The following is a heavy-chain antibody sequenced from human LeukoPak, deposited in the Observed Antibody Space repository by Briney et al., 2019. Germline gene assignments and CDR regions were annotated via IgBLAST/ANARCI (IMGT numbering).Heavy chain of an antibody. V-gene: IGHV1-8*01. CDR3: ARGLRRTAMVTRGGVRFDY. CDR1: GYTFTSYD. CDR2: MNPNSGNT. J-gene: IGHJ4*02. D-gene: IGHD5-18*01. Sequence: ASVKVSCKASGYTFTSYDINWVRQATGQGLEWMGWMNPNSGNTGYAQKFQGRVAMTRNTSITTAYMELSSLRSEDTAVYYCARGLRRTAMVTRGGVRFDYWGQGTLVTVSS.